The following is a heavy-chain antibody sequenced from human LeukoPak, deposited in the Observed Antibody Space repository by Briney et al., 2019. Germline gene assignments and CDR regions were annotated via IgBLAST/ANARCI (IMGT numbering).Heavy chain of an antibody. D-gene: IGHD4-17*01. Sequence: GGSLRLSCAASGFAFSSYAMHWVRQAPGKGLEYVSAISSNGGITYYANSVKGRFTISRDNSKNTLYLQMGSLRLEDMAVYYCARDLTDYGAFDYWGQGTLVTVSS. CDR2: ISSNGGIT. V-gene: IGHV3-64*01. J-gene: IGHJ4*02. CDR1: GFAFSSYA. CDR3: ARDLTDYGAFDY.